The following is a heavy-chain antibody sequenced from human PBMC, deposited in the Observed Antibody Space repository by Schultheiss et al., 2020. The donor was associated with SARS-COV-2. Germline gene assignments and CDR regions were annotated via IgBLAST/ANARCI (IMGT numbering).Heavy chain of an antibody. V-gene: IGHV4-34*01. CDR3: ARHSVGGGVRYSSSWYGNYYYYMDV. Sequence: GSLRLSCTVSGGSISGYYWSWIRQPPGKGLEWIGEINHSGSTNYNPSLKSRVTISVDTSKNQFSLKLSSVTAADTAVYYCARHSVGGGVRYSSSWYGNYYYYMDVWGKGTTVTVSS. CDR1: GGSISGYY. D-gene: IGHD6-13*01. CDR2: INHSGST. J-gene: IGHJ6*03.